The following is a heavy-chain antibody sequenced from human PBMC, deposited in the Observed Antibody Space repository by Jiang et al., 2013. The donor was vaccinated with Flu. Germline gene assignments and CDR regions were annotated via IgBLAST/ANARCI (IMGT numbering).Heavy chain of an antibody. CDR3: AKAPHQGDYYYYGMDV. CDR2: ISWNSGSI. CDR1: DDYA. J-gene: IGHJ6*02. D-gene: IGHD1-26*01. Sequence: DDYAMHWVRQAPGKGLEWVSGISWNSGSIGYADSVKGRFTISRDNAKNSLYLQMNSLRAEDTALYYCAKAPHQGDYYYYGMDVWGQGTTVTVSS. V-gene: IGHV3-9*01.